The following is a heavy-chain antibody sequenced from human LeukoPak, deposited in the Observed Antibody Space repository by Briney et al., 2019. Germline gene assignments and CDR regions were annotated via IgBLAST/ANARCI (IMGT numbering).Heavy chain of an antibody. CDR2: ISGSGTGT. CDR1: RFTFKDYA. Sequence: GGSLRLSCTASRFTFKDYAMNWVRQAPGKGLEWVSTISGSGTGTYYADSVKGRFTISRDNSRNTLHLQMDSLRADDTAVYYCATSYSSSSGPFDSWGQGTLVTVSS. J-gene: IGHJ4*02. D-gene: IGHD6-6*01. V-gene: IGHV3-23*01. CDR3: ATSYSSSSGPFDS.